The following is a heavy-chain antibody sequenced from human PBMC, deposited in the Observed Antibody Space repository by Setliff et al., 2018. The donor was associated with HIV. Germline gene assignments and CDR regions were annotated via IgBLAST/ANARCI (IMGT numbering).Heavy chain of an antibody. CDR1: GGPSTDHY. CDR2: IHHTGYI. CDR3: AAFFVTPMTTQDL. J-gene: IGHJ4*02. D-gene: IGHD4-17*01. Sequence: PSETLSLTCAVYGGPSTDHYWNWSRQSPGMGLEWIAEIHHTGYINYNPSLRSRVSVSRDMSSNQFSLRLSSVTAADAAVYYCAAFFVTPMTTQDLWGQGTLVTVSS. V-gene: IGHV4-34*01.